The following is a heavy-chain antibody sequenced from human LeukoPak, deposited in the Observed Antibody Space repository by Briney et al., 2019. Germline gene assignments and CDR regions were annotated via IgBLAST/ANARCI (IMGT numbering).Heavy chain of an antibody. Sequence: GASLRLSCAASGFTFSSYAMSWVRQAPGKGLEWVSGISGSGDSTYYADSVKGRFTISRDNSKNTLYLQMNSLRAEDTAVCYCAKGKSYCGGDCYNYWGQGTLVTVSS. CDR1: GFTFSSYA. D-gene: IGHD2-21*02. CDR2: ISGSGDST. CDR3: AKGKSYCGGDCYNY. V-gene: IGHV3-23*01. J-gene: IGHJ4*02.